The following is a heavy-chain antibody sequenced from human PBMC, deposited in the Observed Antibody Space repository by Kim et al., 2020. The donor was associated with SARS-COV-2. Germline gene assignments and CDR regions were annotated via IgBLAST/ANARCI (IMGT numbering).Heavy chain of an antibody. CDR2: DGSDD. J-gene: IGHJ4*02. V-gene: IGHV3-7*04. D-gene: IGHD4-17*01. Sequence: DGSDDHYWGAWKGRFTIARDNARKSVYFQMSSLGAEDTAVYYCARGTTVDYWGQGTLVTVSS. CDR3: ARGTTVDY.